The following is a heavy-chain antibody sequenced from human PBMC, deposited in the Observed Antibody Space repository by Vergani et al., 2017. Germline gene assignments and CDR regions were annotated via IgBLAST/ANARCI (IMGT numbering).Heavy chain of an antibody. D-gene: IGHD6-13*01. CDR1: GGSISRNDYY. CDR3: ASKPTGTTWYSVKYYFDF. V-gene: IGHV4-30-4*08. J-gene: IGHJ4*02. Sequence: QVQLQESGPGLVKPSQTLSLTCSVSGGSISRNDYYWTWIRQPPGKGLELLGYIYYSGSTYYNPSLKSRLTMSVDTSTNQFSLELSSVTASDTAMYYCASKPTGTTWYSVKYYFDFWGQGTLVAVSS. CDR2: IYYSGST.